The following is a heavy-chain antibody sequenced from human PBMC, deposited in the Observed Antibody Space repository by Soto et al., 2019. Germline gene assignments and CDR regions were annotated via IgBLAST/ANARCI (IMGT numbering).Heavy chain of an antibody. Sequence: QVQLVESGGGVVQPGRSLRLSCAASGFTFSSYGMHWVRQAPGKGLEWVAVISYDGSNKYYADSVKGRFTISRDNSKNTRYLQMNSPRAEETAVSYCAKAGQDSGDYGGLWYYGMDVWGQGPTVTV. D-gene: IGHD4-17*01. CDR1: GFTFSSYG. CDR2: ISYDGSNK. J-gene: IGHJ6*02. V-gene: IGHV3-30*18. CDR3: AKAGQDSGDYGGLWYYGMDV.